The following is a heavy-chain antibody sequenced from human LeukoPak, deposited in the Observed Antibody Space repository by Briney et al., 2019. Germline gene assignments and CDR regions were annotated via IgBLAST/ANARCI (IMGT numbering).Heavy chain of an antibody. V-gene: IGHV1-24*01. CDR1: GYTLTELS. D-gene: IGHD1-26*01. CDR3: ATDVQWELHWSAFDI. CDR2: FDPEDGET. Sequence: ASVKVSCKDSGYTLTELSMHWVRQAPGKGLEWMGGFDPEDGETIYAQKFQGRVTMTEDTSTDTAYMELSSLRSEDTAVYYCATDVQWELHWSAFDIWGQGTMVTVSS. J-gene: IGHJ3*02.